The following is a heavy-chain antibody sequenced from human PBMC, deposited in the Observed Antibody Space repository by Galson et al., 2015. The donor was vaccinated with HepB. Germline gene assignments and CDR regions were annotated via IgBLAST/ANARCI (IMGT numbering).Heavy chain of an antibody. CDR3: ARSSSSGRDYGDETFDY. J-gene: IGHJ4*02. V-gene: IGHV3-72*01. CDR2: SRNKPNSYTT. Sequence: SLRLSCAASGFTSSDHYIDWVRQAPGKGLEWVGRSRNKPNSYTTEYAASVRGRFTISRDDSKNSLYLQMNSLKTEDTAVYYCARSSSSGRDYGDETFDYWGQGTLVTVSS. CDR1: GFTSSDHY. D-gene: IGHD4-17*01.